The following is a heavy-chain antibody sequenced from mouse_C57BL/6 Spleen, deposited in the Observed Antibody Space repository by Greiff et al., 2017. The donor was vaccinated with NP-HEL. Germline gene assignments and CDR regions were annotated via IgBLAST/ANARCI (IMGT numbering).Heavy chain of an antibody. CDR2: IYPGSGST. CDR3: ARRTAQATIDY. Sequence: QVQLQQSGAELVKPGASVKMSCKASGYTFTSYWITWVKQRPGQGLEWIGDIYPGSGSTNYNEKFKSKATLTVDTSSSTAYMQLSSLTSEDSAVYYCARRTAQATIDYWGQGTTLTVSS. CDR1: GYTFTSYW. D-gene: IGHD3-2*02. V-gene: IGHV1-55*01. J-gene: IGHJ2*01.